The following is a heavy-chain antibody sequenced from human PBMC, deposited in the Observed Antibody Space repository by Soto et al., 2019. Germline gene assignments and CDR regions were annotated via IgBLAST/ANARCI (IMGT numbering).Heavy chain of an antibody. CDR1: GGTFSSYT. CDR2: IIPILGIA. D-gene: IGHD5-12*01. J-gene: IGHJ6*03. CDR3: AREGTRYNYYYYMDV. Sequence: SVKVSCKASGGTFSSYTISWVRQAPGQGLEWMGRIIPILGIANYAQKFQGRVTITADKSTSTAYMELSSLRSEDTAVYYCAREGTRYNYYYYMDVWGKGTTVTVSS. V-gene: IGHV1-69*04.